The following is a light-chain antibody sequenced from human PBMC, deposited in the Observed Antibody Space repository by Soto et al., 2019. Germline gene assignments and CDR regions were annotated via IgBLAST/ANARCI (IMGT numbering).Light chain of an antibody. Sequence: DIPMTQSPSTLSASVGDRVTITCRASQSISSWLAWYRQRAGKAPKLLIYDASSLESGVPSRFSGSGSGTHFPLTIYRLQPDDFATYYCQQYNSYPGAFGQGTTVEIK. J-gene: IGKJ1*01. CDR1: QSISSW. V-gene: IGKV1-5*01. CDR2: DAS. CDR3: QQYNSYPGA.